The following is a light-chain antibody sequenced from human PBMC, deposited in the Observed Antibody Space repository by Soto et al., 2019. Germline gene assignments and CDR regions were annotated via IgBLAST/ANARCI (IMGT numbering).Light chain of an antibody. Sequence: EVVWRQSPGPLSLSPEAGATLSCMASQSVSSSFLAWYQQKPGQAPRLLIYGASSRATGIPDRFSGSGSGTDFTLTISRLEPEDFAVYYCQQYGSSTTWTFGQGTKVDI. CDR3: QQYGSSTTWT. CDR2: GAS. CDR1: QSVSSSF. J-gene: IGKJ1*01. V-gene: IGKV3-20*01.